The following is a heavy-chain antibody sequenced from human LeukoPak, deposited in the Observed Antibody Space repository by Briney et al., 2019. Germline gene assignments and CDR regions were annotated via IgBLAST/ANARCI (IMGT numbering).Heavy chain of an antibody. CDR1: GFTFSSYA. V-gene: IGHV3-30-3*01. J-gene: IGHJ4*02. D-gene: IGHD5-12*01. CDR3: AKGRVVATIFPLDY. Sequence: GGSLRLSCAASGFTFSSYAMHWVRQAPGKGLEWVAVISYDGSNKYYADSVKGRFTISRDNSKNTLYLRMNSLRAEDTAVYYCAKGRVVATIFPLDYWGQGTLVTVSS. CDR2: ISYDGSNK.